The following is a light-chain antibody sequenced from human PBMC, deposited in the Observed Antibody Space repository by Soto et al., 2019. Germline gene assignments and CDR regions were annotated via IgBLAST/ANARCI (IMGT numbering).Light chain of an antibody. J-gene: IGKJ1*01. CDR2: AAS. V-gene: IGKV1-39*01. CDR1: QGISSY. CDR3: QQSYKSPPT. Sequence: PMSLSPSSLSASLGARVTITFRASQGISSYLNWYQQRPGKAPKLLIYAASSLQAGVPSRFSGSGSGTDFTLTISSLQPEDFATYYCQQSYKSPPTFGPGTKVDIK.